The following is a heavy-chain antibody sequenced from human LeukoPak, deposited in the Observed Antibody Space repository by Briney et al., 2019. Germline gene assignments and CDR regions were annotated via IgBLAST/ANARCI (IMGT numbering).Heavy chain of an antibody. D-gene: IGHD3-3*01. CDR3: ARHLTYEFMGH. CDR1: GCSISSSSYS. Sequence: SETLFLTCTVSGCSISSSSYSSGWIRQPPVKGMEQIGRSYYSGCTYYNASLKSRDTISVETSKNQFALKLSSVTAADSPVYYCARHLTYEFMGHWGQGTLVTVSS. V-gene: IGHV4-39*01. J-gene: IGHJ4*02. CDR2: SYYSGCT.